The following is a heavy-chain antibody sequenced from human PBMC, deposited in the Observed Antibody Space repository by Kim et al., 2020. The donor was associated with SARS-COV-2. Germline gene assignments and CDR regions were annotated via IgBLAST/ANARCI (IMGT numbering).Heavy chain of an antibody. J-gene: IGHJ6*02. CDR2: IYYSGST. D-gene: IGHD3-9*01. CDR3: ARLLTGDSYYYYYYGMDV. CDR1: GGSISSSSYY. Sequence: SETLSLTCTVSGGSISSSSYYWGWIRQPPGKGLEWIGSIYYSGSTYYNPSLKSRVTISVDTSKNQFSLKLSSLPAADTALYYCARLLTGDSYYYYYYGMDVWGQGTTVTVSS. V-gene: IGHV4-39*01.